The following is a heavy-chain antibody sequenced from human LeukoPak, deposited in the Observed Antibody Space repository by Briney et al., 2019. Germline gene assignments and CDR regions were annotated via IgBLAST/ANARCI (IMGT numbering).Heavy chain of an antibody. CDR2: IWYDGSNK. V-gene: IGHV3-33*01. CDR1: GFTFSSYG. D-gene: IGHD2-8*01. Sequence: QPGRSLRLSCAASGFTFSSYGMHWVRQAPGKGLEWVAVIWYDGSNKYYADSVKGRFTISRDNAKNSLYLQMNSLRAEDTALYYCARSPYCTIGSCYVDYWGQGTLVTVSS. CDR3: ARSPYCTIGSCYVDY. J-gene: IGHJ4*02.